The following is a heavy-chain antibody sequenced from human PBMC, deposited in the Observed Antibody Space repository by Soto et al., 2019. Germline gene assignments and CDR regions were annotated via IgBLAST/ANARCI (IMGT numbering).Heavy chain of an antibody. CDR3: ARGDYYGWGSLKNTLHFYLDV. Sequence: QIQLVQSGPEVKKPGASVKVSCQTSGYTFIDYGISWVRQAPGQGLEWMGWVNAYNGNTNYAQSLQGRVTMTTDTSTSTAYMELRGLRSDDTAVYYCARGDYYGWGSLKNTLHFYLDVWGKGTTVTVSS. D-gene: IGHD3-10*01. CDR1: GYTFIDYG. CDR2: VNAYNGNT. J-gene: IGHJ6*03. V-gene: IGHV1-18*01.